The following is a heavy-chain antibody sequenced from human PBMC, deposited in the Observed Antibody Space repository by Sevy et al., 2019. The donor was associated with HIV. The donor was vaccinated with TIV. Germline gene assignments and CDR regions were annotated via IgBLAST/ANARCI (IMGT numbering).Heavy chain of an antibody. D-gene: IGHD3-22*01. CDR3: AGARYDSSGSFDAFDV. V-gene: IGHV3-23*01. CDR1: GFTFVTYA. CDR2: IYGSGVAP. J-gene: IGHJ3*01. Sequence: GGSLRLSCKPSGFTFVTYAMNWVRQFPGKGLEWVSTIYGSGVAPYYADSVKGRFTISRDNSKNTLYLQMNSLRTEDTALYYCAGARYDSSGSFDAFDVWAKGQWSPSPQ.